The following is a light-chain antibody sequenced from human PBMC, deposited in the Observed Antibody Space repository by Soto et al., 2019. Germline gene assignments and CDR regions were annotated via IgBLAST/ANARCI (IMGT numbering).Light chain of an antibody. CDR2: GAS. CDR1: QSVSSN. Sequence: EIVMTPSPTTLSLSPGERATLSCRASQSVSSNLAWYQQKPGQAPRLLIYGASTRATGIPARFSGSGSGTEFTLTISSLQSEDFAVYYCQQYNNWPPGTFGQGTKVDI. CDR3: QQYNNWPPGT. J-gene: IGKJ1*01. V-gene: IGKV3-15*01.